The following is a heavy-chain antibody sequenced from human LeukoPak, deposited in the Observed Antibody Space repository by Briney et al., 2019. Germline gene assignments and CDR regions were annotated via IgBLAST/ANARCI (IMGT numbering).Heavy chain of an antibody. CDR1: GYTFTSYG. Sequence: GASVKVSFKASGYTFTSYGLSWVRQAPGQGLEWMGWISGYNGNTNYAQKLQGRVTLTTDTSTSTAYMELRSLRSDDTAVYYCARDYRRDGYNRDAFDIWGQGTMVTVSS. CDR3: ARDYRRDGYNRDAFDI. J-gene: IGHJ3*02. D-gene: IGHD5-24*01. V-gene: IGHV1-18*01. CDR2: ISGYNGNT.